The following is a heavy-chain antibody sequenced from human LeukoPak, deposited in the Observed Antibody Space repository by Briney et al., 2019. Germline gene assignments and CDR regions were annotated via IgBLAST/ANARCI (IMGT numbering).Heavy chain of an antibody. V-gene: IGHV3-30-3*01. CDR2: ISYDGSNK. D-gene: IGHD5-18*01. J-gene: IGHJ3*02. CDR1: GFTFSSYA. Sequence: GGSLRLSCAASGFTFSSYAMHWVRQAPGKGLEWVAVISYDGSNKYYADSVKGRFTISRDNSKNTLYLQMNSLRAEDTAVYYCARTRSGYSYGLTDAFDIWGRGTMVTVSS. CDR3: ARTRSGYSYGLTDAFDI.